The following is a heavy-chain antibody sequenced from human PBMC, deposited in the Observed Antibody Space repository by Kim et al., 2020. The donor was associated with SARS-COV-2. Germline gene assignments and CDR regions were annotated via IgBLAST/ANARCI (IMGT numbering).Heavy chain of an antibody. D-gene: IGHD3-10*01. J-gene: IGHJ6*02. Sequence: SETLSLTCAVYGGSFSGYYWSWIRQPPGKGLEWIGEINHSGSTNYNPSLKSRVTISVDTSKNQFSLKLSSVTAADTAVYYCARAPPWGITMVRGAYYYGMDVWGQGTTVTVSS. CDR1: GGSFSGYY. CDR3: ARAPPWGITMVRGAYYYGMDV. V-gene: IGHV4-34*01. CDR2: INHSGST.